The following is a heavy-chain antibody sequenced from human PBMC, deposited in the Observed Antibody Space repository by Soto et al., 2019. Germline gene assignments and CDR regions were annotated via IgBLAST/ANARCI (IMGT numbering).Heavy chain of an antibody. J-gene: IGHJ4*02. CDR1: GFTFSSYS. CDR2: ISRGGGST. CDR3: ARDKIPGSPDYFDN. V-gene: IGHV3-23*01. Sequence: GGSLRLSFAASGFTFSSYSMSWVRQAPGKGLEWVSVISRGGGSTYYADSVKGRFTISRDNFKNMLSLQMNSLRAEDTAMYYCARDKIPGSPDYFDNWGQGTMVTVSS. D-gene: IGHD5-12*01.